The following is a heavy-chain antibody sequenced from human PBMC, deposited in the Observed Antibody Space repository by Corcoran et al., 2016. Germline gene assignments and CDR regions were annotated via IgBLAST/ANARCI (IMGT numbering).Heavy chain of an antibody. CDR2: IIPIFGTA. CDR3: ARAPTANYYDSSRERGGATSWVDV. CDR1: GGTISSYA. V-gene: IGHV1-69*01. D-gene: IGHD3-22*01. J-gene: IGHJ6*02. Sequence: QVQLVQSGAEVKKPESSVKVSCKASGGTISSYAISWVRQAPGQGLEWMGGIIPIFGTANYAQKFQGRVTINADESTGTAYMELSSLRSEDTALYYCARAPTANYYDSSRERGGATSWVDVWGQGTTVTVSS.